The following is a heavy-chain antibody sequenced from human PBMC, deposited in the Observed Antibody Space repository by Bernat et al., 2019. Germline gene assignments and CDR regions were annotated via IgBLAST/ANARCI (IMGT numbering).Heavy chain of an antibody. CDR1: GFTFSGSD. J-gene: IGHJ4*02. Sequence: EVQLVESGGGLVQPGGSLKLSFAASGFTFSGSDIHWVRQASGKGLEWVGRIRSKANSYATAYVASVNGRFTISRDDSKKTAYLQMNSLKTEDRAVYYCNRRVCGGGDCYGDYWGQGTLVTVSS. D-gene: IGHD2-21*02. V-gene: IGHV3-73*01. CDR3: NRRVCGGGDCYGDY. CDR2: IRSKANSYAT.